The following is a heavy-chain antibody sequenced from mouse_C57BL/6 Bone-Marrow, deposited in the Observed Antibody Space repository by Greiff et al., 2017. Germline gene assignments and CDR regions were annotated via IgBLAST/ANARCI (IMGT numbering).Heavy chain of an antibody. CDR3: SRYAHCYGSSYFDY. CDR2: INPNSGST. Sequence: QVQLQQSGAELVKPGASVTLSCKASGYTFTSYWMHWVKQRPGQGLEWIGMINPNSGSTNYNEKFKSKATLTVDKSSSTAYMQRSSLTSEDTAVYYGSRYAHCYGSSYFDYGGQGTTLTVTS. D-gene: IGHD1-1*01. J-gene: IGHJ2*01. CDR1: GYTFTSYW. V-gene: IGHV1-64*01.